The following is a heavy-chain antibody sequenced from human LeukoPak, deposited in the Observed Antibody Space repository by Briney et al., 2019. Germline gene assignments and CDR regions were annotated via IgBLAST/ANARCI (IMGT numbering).Heavy chain of an antibody. CDR1: GGTFSSYA. CDR3: ALWGGYSYYFDY. J-gene: IGHJ4*02. Sequence: ASVKVSCKASGGTFSSYAISWVRQAPGQGLEWMGGTIPIFGTANYAQKFQGRVTITADESTSTAYMELSSLRSEDTAVYYCALWGGYSYYFDYWGQGTLVTVSS. CDR2: TIPIFGTA. D-gene: IGHD3-3*01. V-gene: IGHV1-69*13.